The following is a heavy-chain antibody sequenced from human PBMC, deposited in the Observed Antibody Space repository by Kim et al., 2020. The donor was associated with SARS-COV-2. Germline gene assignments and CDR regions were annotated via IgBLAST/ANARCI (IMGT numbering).Heavy chain of an antibody. Sequence: PSLKSRVTISVDTSKNQCSLKLSSVTAADTAVYYCARLAVAGRLSMALDYWGQGTLVTVSS. J-gene: IGHJ4*02. CDR3: ARLAVAGRLSMALDY. D-gene: IGHD6-19*01. V-gene: IGHV4-61*07.